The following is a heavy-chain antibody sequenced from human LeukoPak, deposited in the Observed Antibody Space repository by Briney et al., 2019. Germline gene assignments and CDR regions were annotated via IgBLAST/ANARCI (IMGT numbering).Heavy chain of an antibody. CDR2: ISSYNGNT. J-gene: IGHJ4*02. Sequence: ASVKVSCKASGYPFTTYGISWVRQAPGQGLEWMGWISSYNGNTKYAQKFQGRVTMTTDTSTTTAYMELMSLRSDDSAVYYCVRGLYSTLPGDYWGQGTLVTVSS. V-gene: IGHV1-18*01. CDR3: VRGLYSTLPGDY. CDR1: GYPFTTYG. D-gene: IGHD2-15*01.